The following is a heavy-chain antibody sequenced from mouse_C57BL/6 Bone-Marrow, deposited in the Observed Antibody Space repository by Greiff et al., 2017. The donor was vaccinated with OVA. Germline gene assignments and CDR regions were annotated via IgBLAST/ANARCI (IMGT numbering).Heavy chain of an antibody. V-gene: IGHV5-9-1*02. CDR1: GFTFSSYA. CDR2: ISSGGDYI. D-gene: IGHD1-1*01. J-gene: IGHJ3*01. Sequence: EVQLVESGEGLVKPGGSLTLSCAASGFTFSSYAMSCVRQTPEKRLVWVAYISSGGDYIYYADTVKGRFTISRDNARNTLYLQMSSLKSEDTAMYYCTRAYYYGSNQFAYWGQGTLVTVSA. CDR3: TRAYYYGSNQFAY.